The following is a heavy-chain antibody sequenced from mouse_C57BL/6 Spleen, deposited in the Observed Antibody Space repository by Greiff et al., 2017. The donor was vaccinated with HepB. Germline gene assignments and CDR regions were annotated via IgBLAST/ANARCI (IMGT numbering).Heavy chain of an antibody. D-gene: IGHD4-1*01. CDR1: GFTFSSYA. Sequence: EVQGVESGEGLVKPGGSLKLSCAASGFTFSSYAMSWVRQTPEKRLEWVAYISSGGDYIYYADTVKGRFTISRDNARNTLYLQMSSLKSEDTAMYYCTSMLTGTSWFAYWGQGTLVTVSA. CDR2: ISSGGDYI. J-gene: IGHJ3*01. V-gene: IGHV5-9-1*02. CDR3: TSMLTGTSWFAY.